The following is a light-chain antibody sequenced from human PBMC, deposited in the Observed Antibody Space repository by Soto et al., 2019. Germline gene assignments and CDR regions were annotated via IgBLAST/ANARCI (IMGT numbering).Light chain of an antibody. V-gene: IGKV3-11*01. CDR2: DAS. CDR1: QCVSSY. Sequence: DIVLTHSPATLSLSPGERATLSCRASQCVSSYLAWYQQKPGQAPRLLLYDASNRATGIRARFSGSVAGTDFTLTISSLESEDVAVYYCQQRRIWFHTFGVRTNVNIK. CDR3: QQRRIWFHT. J-gene: IGKJ4*01.